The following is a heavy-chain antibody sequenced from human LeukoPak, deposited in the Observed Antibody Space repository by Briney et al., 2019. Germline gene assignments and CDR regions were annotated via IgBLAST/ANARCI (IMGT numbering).Heavy chain of an antibody. CDR3: ARDGWYSSRGGSFDQ. CDR2: IYYSGST. CDR1: GGSISSYY. D-gene: IGHD6-13*01. J-gene: IGHJ4*02. V-gene: IGHV4-59*12. Sequence: PSETLSLTCTVSGGSISSYYWSWIRQPPGKGLEWIGYIYYSGSTNYNPSLKSRVTMSVDTTKNQFSLKLSSVTAADTAVYYCARDGWYSSRGGSFDQWGQGTLVTVSS.